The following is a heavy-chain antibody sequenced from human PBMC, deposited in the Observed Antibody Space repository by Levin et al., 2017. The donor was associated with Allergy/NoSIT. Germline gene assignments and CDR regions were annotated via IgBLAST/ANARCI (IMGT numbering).Heavy chain of an antibody. J-gene: IGHJ4*02. Sequence: GESLKISCVASGFTFTWNGMHWVRQAPGKGLEWVALMSYDGSNEYYADSVKGRFTISRDVSKNTVYLQMSSLRAEDTAVYYCAKDKSGGWCFDHWGQGTLVTVSS. CDR1: GFTFTWNG. D-gene: IGHD6-19*01. CDR3: AKDKSGGWCFDH. CDR2: MSYDGSNE. V-gene: IGHV3-30*18.